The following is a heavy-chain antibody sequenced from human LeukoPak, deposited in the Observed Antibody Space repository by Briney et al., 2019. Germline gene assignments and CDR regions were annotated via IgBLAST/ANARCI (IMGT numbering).Heavy chain of an antibody. D-gene: IGHD3-10*01. J-gene: IGHJ4*02. CDR3: ARGIMVRGVIIDFDY. V-gene: IGHV7-4-1*02. CDR2: INTNTGNP. CDR1: GYTFTSYA. Sequence: AASVKVSCKASGYTFTSYAMNWVRQAPGQGLEWMGWINTNTGNPTYAQGFTGRFVFSLDTSVSTAYLQISSLKAEDTAVYYCARGIMVRGVIIDFDYWGQGTLVTVSS.